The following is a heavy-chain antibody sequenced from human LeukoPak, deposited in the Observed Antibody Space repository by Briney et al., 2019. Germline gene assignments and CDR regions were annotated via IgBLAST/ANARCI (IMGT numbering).Heavy chain of an antibody. J-gene: IGHJ4*02. V-gene: IGHV1-69*13. CDR2: IIPILGTA. Sequence: GASVKVSCKASGGTFSSYAISWVRQAPGQGLEWMGGIIPILGTANYAQKFQGRVTITADESTSTAYMELSSLRSEDTAVYYCARGHEASSGYFDYWGQGTLVTVSS. CDR1: GGTFSSYA. D-gene: IGHD3-22*01. CDR3: ARGHEASSGYFDY.